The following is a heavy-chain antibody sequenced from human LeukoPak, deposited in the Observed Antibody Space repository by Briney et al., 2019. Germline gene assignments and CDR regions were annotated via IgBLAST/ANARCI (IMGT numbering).Heavy chain of an antibody. CDR1: GFTFGDYA. J-gene: IGHJ4*02. Sequence: GRSLRLSCTASGFTFGDYAVTWVRQAPGKRLEWVSTISGSGGSIYYAESVKGRFTISRDNSKNTVYLQVNSLRAEDTAVYYCANDYYGSGSYYNLFGYWGQGTLVTVSS. CDR3: ANDYYGSGSYYNLFGY. CDR2: ISGSGGSI. V-gene: IGHV3-23*01. D-gene: IGHD3-10*01.